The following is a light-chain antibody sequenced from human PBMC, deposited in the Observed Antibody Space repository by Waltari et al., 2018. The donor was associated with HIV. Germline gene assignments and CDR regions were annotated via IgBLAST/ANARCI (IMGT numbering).Light chain of an antibody. CDR2: EFT. V-gene: IGLV2-23*02. CDR1: SSNVGSDDL. J-gene: IGLJ1*01. Sequence: QSALTQPASVSGSPGQSITISCTGTSSNVGSDDLVSWYQQHPGEAPKRFIYEFTKRPSGVSNRFSGSKSVNTASLTISGLQAEDEADYYCCSCPRSGIRYVFGTGTKVTVL. CDR3: CSCPRSGIRYV.